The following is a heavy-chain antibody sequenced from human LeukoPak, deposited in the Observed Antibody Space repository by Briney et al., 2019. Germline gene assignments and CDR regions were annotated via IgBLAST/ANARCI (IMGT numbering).Heavy chain of an antibody. V-gene: IGHV4-61*01. CDR1: GGSISSSSYY. CDR3: ARDSSIDYGSGFVYDY. CDR2: IYYSGST. D-gene: IGHD3-10*01. J-gene: IGHJ4*02. Sequence: SETLSLTCTVSGGSISSSSYYWSWIRQPPGKGLEWIGYIYYSGSTNYNPSLKSRVTISVDTSKNQFSLKLSSVTAADTAVYCCARDSSIDYGSGFVYDYWGQGTLVTVSS.